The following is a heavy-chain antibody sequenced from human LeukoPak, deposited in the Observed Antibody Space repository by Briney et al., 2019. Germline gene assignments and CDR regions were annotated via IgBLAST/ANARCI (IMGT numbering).Heavy chain of an antibody. D-gene: IGHD6-19*01. V-gene: IGHV3-23*01. CDR1: GFTFSSYG. Sequence: GGSLRLSCAASGFTFSSYGMSWVRQAPGKGLEWVSAISGSGGSTYYADSVKGRFTISRDNSKNTLYLQMNSLRAEDTAVYYCAKDFIGSLAVAGTGVFDYWGQGTLVTVSS. CDR3: AKDFIGSLAVAGTGVFDY. CDR2: ISGSGGST. J-gene: IGHJ4*02.